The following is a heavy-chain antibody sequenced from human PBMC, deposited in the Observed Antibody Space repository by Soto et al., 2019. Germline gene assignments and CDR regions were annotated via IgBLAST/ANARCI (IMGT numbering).Heavy chain of an antibody. J-gene: IGHJ4*02. Sequence: EVQLVESGGGLVKPGESLRLSCAASGFTFSNARMNWVRQAPGKGLEWVGHIGSETDGGTIVYPAPVKGRFIISRDDSRNTLFLQMNSLRAEDTAVYYCARDQGWELLFWGQGTLVTVSS. D-gene: IGHD1-26*01. CDR2: IGSETDGGTI. CDR3: ARDQGWELLF. CDR1: GFTFSNAR. V-gene: IGHV3-15*04.